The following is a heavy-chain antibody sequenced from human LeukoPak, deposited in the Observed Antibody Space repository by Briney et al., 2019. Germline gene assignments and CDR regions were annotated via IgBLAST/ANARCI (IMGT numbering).Heavy chain of an antibody. Sequence: ASVKVSCKASGYTFTSYGISWVRQAPGQGLEWMGWISAYNGNTNYAQKLQGRVTMATDTSTSTAYMELRSLRSDDTAVYYCARGNGDYPQGGAFDIWGQGTMVTVSS. D-gene: IGHD4-17*01. J-gene: IGHJ3*02. V-gene: IGHV1-18*01. CDR2: ISAYNGNT. CDR1: GYTFTSYG. CDR3: ARGNGDYPQGGAFDI.